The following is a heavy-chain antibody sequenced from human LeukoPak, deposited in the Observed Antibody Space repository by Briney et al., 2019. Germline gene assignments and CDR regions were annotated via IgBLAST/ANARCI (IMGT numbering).Heavy chain of an antibody. CDR1: GFTFSNYA. CDR2: ISNSGSNT. Sequence: GGSLRLSCVASGFTFSNYAMSWVRQTPGKGLEWVSVISNSGSNTYYADSVKGRFTISRDNSKNTLYLQMNSLRAEDTAVYYCARASSGSYWFRAYYFDYWGQGTLVTVSS. J-gene: IGHJ4*02. CDR3: ARASSGSYWFRAYYFDY. D-gene: IGHD1-26*01. V-gene: IGHV3-23*01.